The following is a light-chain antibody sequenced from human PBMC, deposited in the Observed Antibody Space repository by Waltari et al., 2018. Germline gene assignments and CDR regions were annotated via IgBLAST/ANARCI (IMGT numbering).Light chain of an antibody. Sequence: QSALTQPASVSGSPGQSITISSTGPSTDIGAFDYVSWYQHHPGKAPKLLISEVSNRPSGVSVHFSGSKSGNTASLTISGLQAEDGADYYCNSWTSSNTWVFGGGTKVTVL. CDR3: NSWTSSNTWV. J-gene: IGLJ3*02. CDR1: STDIGAFDY. V-gene: IGLV2-14*01. CDR2: EVS.